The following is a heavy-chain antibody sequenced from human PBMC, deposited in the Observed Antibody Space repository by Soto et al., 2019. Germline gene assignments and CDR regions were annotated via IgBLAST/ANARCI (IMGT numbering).Heavy chain of an antibody. CDR2: IYYSGST. CDR3: ARGGIAAAAPPDY. CDR1: GGCISSGGYY. Sequence: QVQLQESGPGLVKPSQTLSLTCTVSGGCISSGGYYWSWIRQHPGKGLEWIGYIYYSGSTYYNPSLKSRVTISVDTSKNQFSMKLSSVTAADTAVYYCARGGIAAAAPPDYWGQGTLVSVSS. J-gene: IGHJ4*02. V-gene: IGHV4-31*03. D-gene: IGHD6-13*01.